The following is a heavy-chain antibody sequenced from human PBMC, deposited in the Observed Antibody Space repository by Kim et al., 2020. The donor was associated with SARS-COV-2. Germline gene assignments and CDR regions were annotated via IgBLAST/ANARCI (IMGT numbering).Heavy chain of an antibody. CDR3: ARGTYNYDSSGYRLDY. Sequence: GGSLRLSCAASGFYFSTSAMSWVRQAPGKGLEWVSGISGSGGGTYYADSVKGRFTISRDNSENTLYLQINSLRAEDTAVYYCARGTYNYDSSGYRLDYWG. J-gene: IGHJ4*01. V-gene: IGHV3-23*01. CDR1: GFYFSTSA. D-gene: IGHD3-22*01. CDR2: ISGSGGGT.